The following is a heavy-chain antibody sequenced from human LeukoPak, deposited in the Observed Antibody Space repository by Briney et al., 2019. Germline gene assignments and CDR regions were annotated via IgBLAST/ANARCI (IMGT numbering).Heavy chain of an antibody. D-gene: IGHD3-10*01. CDR1: GDSISSNSAG. Sequence: SQTLSLTYAISGDSISSNSAGWYWIRQSPSRGLEWLGRTFYRSKWYNDSAISLKSRVTITPDTSKNQFSLQLHSVTPEDTAVYFCARSRHGEGRAINIWGQGTMVTVPS. CDR3: ARSRHGEGRAINI. J-gene: IGHJ3*02. CDR2: TFYRSKWYN. V-gene: IGHV6-1*01.